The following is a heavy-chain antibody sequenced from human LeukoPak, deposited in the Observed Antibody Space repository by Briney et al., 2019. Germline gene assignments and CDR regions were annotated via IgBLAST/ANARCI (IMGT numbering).Heavy chain of an antibody. V-gene: IGHV3-9*01. D-gene: IGHD5-18*01. CDR1: GFTFDDYA. J-gene: IGHJ4*02. Sequence: GRSLRLSCAASGFTFDDYAMHWVRQAPGKGLEWVSGISWNSGSIGYADSVKGRFTISRDNAKNSLYLQMNSLGAEDTALYYCAKGIEYSYGWSFDYWGQGTLVTVSS. CDR2: ISWNSGSI. CDR3: AKGIEYSYGWSFDY.